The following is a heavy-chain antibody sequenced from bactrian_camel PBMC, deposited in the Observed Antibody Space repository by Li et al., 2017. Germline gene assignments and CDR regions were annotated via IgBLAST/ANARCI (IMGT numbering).Heavy chain of an antibody. CDR3: GVINTVVPGCPPLGSRADDEYLF. CDR2: IDAGGTYT. Sequence: DVQLVESGGGSVQTGGSLTLSCAASGSSASNYCLGWFRQRPEKEREGVAAIDAGGTYTYYTDSVKGRFTISQDNAKKTLYLQLNNLKLEDTATYYCGVINTVVPGCPPLGSRADDEYLFWGQGTEVTF. V-gene: IGHV3S40*01. CDR1: GSSASNYC. J-gene: IGHJ4*01. D-gene: IGHD3*01.